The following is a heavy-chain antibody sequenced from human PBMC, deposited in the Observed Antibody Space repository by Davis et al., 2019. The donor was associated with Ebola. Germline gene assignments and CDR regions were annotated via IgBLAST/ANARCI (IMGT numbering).Heavy chain of an antibody. V-gene: IGHV3-11*06. J-gene: IGHJ6*02. Sequence: GGSLRLSCAASGFPFYDYYMSWIRQAPGKGLEWISYITSLSSYIYYADSVKGRFTISRDNAKNLLYLEMNSLRVEDTAVYYCARLGYCTGGSCFSPYHYGLDVWGQGTTVTVSS. CDR1: GFPFYDYY. CDR2: ITSLSSYI. CDR3: ARLGYCTGGSCFSPYHYGLDV. D-gene: IGHD2-15*01.